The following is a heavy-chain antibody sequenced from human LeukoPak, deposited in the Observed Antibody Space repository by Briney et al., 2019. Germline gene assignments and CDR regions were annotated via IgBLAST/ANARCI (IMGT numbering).Heavy chain of an antibody. CDR1: GFTLSSYA. CDR3: ARALLAAYYYGSGNDPINY. J-gene: IGHJ4*02. V-gene: IGHV3-30-3*01. D-gene: IGHD3-10*01. Sequence: GGSLRLSCAASGFTLSSYAMHWVRQAPGKGLEWVAVISYDGSNKYYADSVKGRFTISRDNSKNTLYLQMNSLRAEDTAVYYCARALLAAYYYGSGNDPINYWGQGTLVTVSS. CDR2: ISYDGSNK.